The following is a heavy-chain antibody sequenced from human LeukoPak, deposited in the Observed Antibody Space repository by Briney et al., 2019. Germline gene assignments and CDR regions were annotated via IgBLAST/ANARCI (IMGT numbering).Heavy chain of an antibody. CDR3: ARDKPFHVVVISTASAFDI. CDR2: IYSSGST. V-gene: IGHV4-4*07. CDR1: GGSISSYY. J-gene: IGHJ3*02. D-gene: IGHD2-21*01. Sequence: SETLSLTCTVSGGSISSYYWSWIRQPEGKGMEWIGRIYSSGSTNYNPSLKSRVTITVDKYKNKFSLKLSSVTAAYTAVYYCARDKPFHVVVISTASAFDIWGQGTMVTVSS.